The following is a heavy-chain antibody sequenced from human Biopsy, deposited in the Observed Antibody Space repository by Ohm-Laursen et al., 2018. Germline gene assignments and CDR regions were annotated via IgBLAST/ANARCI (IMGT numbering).Heavy chain of an antibody. CDR2: LYTTGST. Sequence: SDTLSLTCTVSGGSISSCYWNWIRQPAGGGLEYIGRLYTTGSTNYNPSLRSRVTMSADTSKNQFSLNLRSVTAADTAVYFCARSIDYGNSYFQYWGQGILVTVSS. CDR1: GGSISSCY. CDR3: ARSIDYGNSYFQY. V-gene: IGHV4-4*07. D-gene: IGHD4/OR15-4a*01. J-gene: IGHJ1*01.